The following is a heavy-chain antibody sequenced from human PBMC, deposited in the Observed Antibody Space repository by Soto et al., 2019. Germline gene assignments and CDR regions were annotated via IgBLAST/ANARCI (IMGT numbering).Heavy chain of an antibody. D-gene: IGHD6-6*01. CDR1: GGSISSGGYY. J-gene: IGHJ4*02. CDR3: ARIWGIAARQGPLTFDF. Sequence: QMRHQESGPGLVKPSQTLSLTCTVSGGSISSGGYYWSWIRQHPVKGLEWIGYIYYSGSTYYNPSLKSRVTISVDTSKNQFSLKLSSVTAADTAVYYCARIWGIAARQGPLTFDFWGQGTLVTVSS. V-gene: IGHV4-31*03. CDR2: IYYSGST.